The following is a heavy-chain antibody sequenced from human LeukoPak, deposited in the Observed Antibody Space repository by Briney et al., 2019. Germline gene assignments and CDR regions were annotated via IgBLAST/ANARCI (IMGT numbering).Heavy chain of an antibody. CDR2: ISGSGGST. V-gene: IGHV3-23*01. Sequence: WGSLRLSCAASGFTFSSYAMSWVRQAPGKGLEWVSAISGSGGSTYYADSVKGRFTISRDNSKNTLYLQMNSLSTEDTAVYYCATSYGSGSYGHWGQGTLVTVSS. CDR1: GFTFSSYA. J-gene: IGHJ4*02. D-gene: IGHD3-10*01. CDR3: ATSYGSGSYGH.